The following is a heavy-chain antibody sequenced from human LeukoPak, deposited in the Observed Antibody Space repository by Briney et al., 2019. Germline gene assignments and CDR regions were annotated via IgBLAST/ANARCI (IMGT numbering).Heavy chain of an antibody. D-gene: IGHD6-13*01. CDR1: GFPFSSYT. CDR2: ISHSGAT. CDR3: ARRSHASPAGYSPFFDS. V-gene: IGHV3-23*01. Sequence: GGSLRLSCAGSGFPFSSYTINWVRQGPGKGMEWASTISHSGATYYPDSVKGRFTISRDNSKNTVFLQMNSLRAEDTALYFCARRSHASPAGYSPFFDSWGQGTLVTVSS. J-gene: IGHJ4*02.